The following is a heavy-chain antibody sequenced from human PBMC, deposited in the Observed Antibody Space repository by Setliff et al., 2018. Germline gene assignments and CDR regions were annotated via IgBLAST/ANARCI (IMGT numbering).Heavy chain of an antibody. V-gene: IGHV1-18*04. D-gene: IGHD2-15*01. CDR3: ARDVGAYCSGRICHPGY. CDR2: ISVYNSNT. CDR1: GYSFTDYY. J-gene: IGHJ4*02. Sequence: GASVKVSCKTSGYSFTDYYIHWVRQAPGQGLEWMGWISVYNSNTNYAEKLRGRVTMTADTSTNTAYMELKSLRSDDTAVYYCARDVGAYCSGRICHPGYWGQGTLVTVSS.